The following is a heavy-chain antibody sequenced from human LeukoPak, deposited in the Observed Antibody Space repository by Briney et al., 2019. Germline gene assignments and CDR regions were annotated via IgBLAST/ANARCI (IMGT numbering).Heavy chain of an antibody. CDR3: ARFGGNNWFDP. D-gene: IGHD2-15*01. CDR1: GGSISSYY. J-gene: IGHJ5*02. V-gene: IGHV4-59*01. Sequence: PSETLSLTCTVSGGSISSYYWSWIRQPPGKGLEWIGYIYYSGSTNYNPSLKSRVTISVDTSKNQFSLKLSSVTAADTAVHYCARFGGNNWFDPWGQGTLVTVSS. CDR2: IYYSGST.